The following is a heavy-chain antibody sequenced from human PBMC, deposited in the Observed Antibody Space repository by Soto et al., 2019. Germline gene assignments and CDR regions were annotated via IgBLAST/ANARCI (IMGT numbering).Heavy chain of an antibody. D-gene: IGHD2-15*01. J-gene: IGHJ4*02. Sequence: EVQLVESGGGLVEPGGSLRLSCAASGFTFSTYWMNWVRQAPGKGLEWVANIKQDGSEKYYVDSVKGRFTISRDNAKSSLYLQMNSLRARDTAVYYCARDWGYCSGGTCYTVLDYWGQGTLVTVSS. CDR3: ARDWGYCSGGTCYTVLDY. V-gene: IGHV3-7*01. CDR1: GFTFSTYW. CDR2: IKQDGSEK.